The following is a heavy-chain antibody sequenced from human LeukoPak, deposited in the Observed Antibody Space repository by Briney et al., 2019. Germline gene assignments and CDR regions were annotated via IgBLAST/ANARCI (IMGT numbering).Heavy chain of an antibody. CDR2: IYYSGST. CDR1: GGSISSSSYY. D-gene: IGHD1-1*01. CDR3: ARHLSPGRKLYYFDY. J-gene: IGHJ4*02. V-gene: IGHV4-39*01. Sequence: NPSETLSLTCTVSGGSISSSSYYWGWIRQPPGKGLEWIGSIYYSGSTYYNPSLKSRVTISVDTSKNQFSLKLSSVTAADTAVYYCARHLSPGRKLYYFDYWGQGTLVTVSS.